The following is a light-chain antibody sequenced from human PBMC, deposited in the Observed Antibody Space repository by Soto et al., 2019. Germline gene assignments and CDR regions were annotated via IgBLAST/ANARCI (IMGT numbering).Light chain of an antibody. V-gene: IGLV2-14*01. CDR3: SSYTSSSLV. CDR2: DVS. Sequence: QSALTQPASVSGSPAQSITISCTGTSSDVGGYNYVSWYQQHPGKAPKLMIYDVSNRPSGVSNRFSGSKSGNTASLTISGLQAEDEADYYCSSYTSSSLVFGGGTKLTVL. CDR1: SSDVGGYNY. J-gene: IGLJ2*01.